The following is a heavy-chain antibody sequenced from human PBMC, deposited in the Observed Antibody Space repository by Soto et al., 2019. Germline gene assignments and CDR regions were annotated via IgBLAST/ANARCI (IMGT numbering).Heavy chain of an antibody. CDR2: ISYDGSNK. D-gene: IGHD6-13*01. Sequence: QVQLVESGGGVVQPGRSLRLSCAASGFTFSSYAMHWVRQAPGKGLEWVAVISYDGSNKYYADSVKGRFTISRDNSKNTLYLQMNSLRAEDTAVYYCARGLLVAAGRFDPWGQGTLVTVSS. CDR1: GFTFSSYA. CDR3: ARGLLVAAGRFDP. V-gene: IGHV3-30-3*01. J-gene: IGHJ5*02.